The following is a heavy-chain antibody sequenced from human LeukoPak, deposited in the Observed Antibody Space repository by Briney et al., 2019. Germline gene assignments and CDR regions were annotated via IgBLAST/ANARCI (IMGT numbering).Heavy chain of an antibody. CDR2: MYLSGTT. CDR1: GGSISSGDYY. J-gene: IGHJ4*02. V-gene: IGHV4-39*07. Sequence: SETLSLTCTVSGGSISSGDYYWSWIRQPPGKGLEWIGEMYLSGTTHSNPSVKSRVTISIDKSKNQFFLNLSSVTAADTAVYYCAGLVGRYSSGLYYYYFDYWGQGTLVTVSS. D-gene: IGHD3-22*01. CDR3: AGLVGRYSSGLYYYYFDY.